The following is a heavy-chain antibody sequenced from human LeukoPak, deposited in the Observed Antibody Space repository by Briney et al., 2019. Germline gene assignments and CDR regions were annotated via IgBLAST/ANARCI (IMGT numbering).Heavy chain of an antibody. CDR3: ARDSSPVRYYYYYYMDV. J-gene: IGHJ6*03. D-gene: IGHD6-13*01. CDR2: IYYSGST. CDR1: GGSISSYY. Sequence: SETLSLTCTVSGGSISSYYWSWIRQPPGKGLEWIGYIYYSGSTNYNPSLKSRVTISVDTSKNQFSLKLSSVTAADTAVYYCARDSSPVRYYYYYYMDVWGKGTTVTVSS. V-gene: IGHV4-59*12.